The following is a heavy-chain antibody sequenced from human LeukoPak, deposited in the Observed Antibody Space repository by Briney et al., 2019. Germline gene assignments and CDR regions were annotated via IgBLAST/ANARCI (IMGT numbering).Heavy chain of an antibody. CDR3: AKDFLAVAGSDY. Sequence: PGGSLRLSCAPSGFTFSSYWMSWVREAPGKELEWVSAISGSGGSTYYADSVKGRFTISRDNSKNTLYLQMNSLRAEDTAVYYCAKDFLAVAGSDYWGQGTLVTVSS. J-gene: IGHJ4*02. V-gene: IGHV3-23*01. CDR1: GFTFSSYW. CDR2: ISGSGGST. D-gene: IGHD6-19*01.